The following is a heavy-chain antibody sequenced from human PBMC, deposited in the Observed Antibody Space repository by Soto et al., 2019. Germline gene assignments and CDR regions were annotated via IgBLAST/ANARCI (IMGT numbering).Heavy chain of an antibody. CDR2: ISYSGKT. CDR3: AIVLGGRTLSWFYFDS. V-gene: IGHV4-61*01. CDR1: GGSVNSGSHY. J-gene: IGHJ4*02. Sequence: QVQLNESGPGLVKPSATLSLSCTVSGGSVNSGSHYWAWIRQPTGKGLEWIGHISYSGKTDYSPSLRSRVTMSRDTSKNQFSLRLTSVTAADTAVYYCAIVLGGRTLSWFYFDSWGQGTLVTVS. D-gene: IGHD2-15*01.